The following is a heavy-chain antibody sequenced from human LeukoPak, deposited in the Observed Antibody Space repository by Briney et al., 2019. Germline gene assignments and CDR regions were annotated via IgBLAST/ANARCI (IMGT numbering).Heavy chain of an antibody. CDR2: ISYDGSNK. CDR1: GFTFSSYA. V-gene: IGHV3-30*04. D-gene: IGHD6-13*01. J-gene: IGHJ4*02. Sequence: PGGSLRLSCAASGFTFSSYAMHWVRQAPGKGLEWVAVISYDGSNKYYADSVKGRFTISRDNSKNTLYLQMNSLRAEDTAVYYYAKERGGGAAAGKYFDYWGQGTLVTVSS. CDR3: AKERGGGAAAGKYFDY.